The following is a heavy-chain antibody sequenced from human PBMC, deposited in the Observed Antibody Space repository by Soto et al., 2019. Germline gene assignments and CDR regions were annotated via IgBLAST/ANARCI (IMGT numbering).Heavy chain of an antibody. D-gene: IGHD4-17*01. CDR3: ARHGNTVTTGYYYGMDV. Sequence: WGTLSITCTVSGASISSSNYYWGWIRQPPGRGLEWIGTMYYSGRTYYNPSLKSRVTTSVDTSKNQFSLKLSAVTATDTAVYYCARHGNTVTTGYYYGMDVWGQGTTVTVS. CDR2: MYYSGRT. V-gene: IGHV4-39*01. CDR1: GASISSSNYY. J-gene: IGHJ6*02.